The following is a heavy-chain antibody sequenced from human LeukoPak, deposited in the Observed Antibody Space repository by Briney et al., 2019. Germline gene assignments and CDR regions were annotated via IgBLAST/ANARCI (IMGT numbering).Heavy chain of an antibody. J-gene: IGHJ4*02. CDR1: GGSISSYY. V-gene: IGHV4-59*01. CDR3: ARWTWGNFDY. CDR2: IYYSGST. D-gene: IGHD3-16*01. Sequence: SETLSLTCTVSGGSISSYYWRWIRQPPGKGLEWIGYIYYSGSTNYNPSLKSRVTISVDTSKNQSSLKLSSVTAADTAVYYCARWTWGNFDYWGQGTLVTVSS.